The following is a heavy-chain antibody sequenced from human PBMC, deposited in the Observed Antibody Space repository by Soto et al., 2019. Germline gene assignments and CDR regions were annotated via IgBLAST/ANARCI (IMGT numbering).Heavy chain of an antibody. CDR1: GFTFSSYY. Sequence: VQLVESGGALVQPGGSLRLSCAASGFTFSSYYMSWARQAPGKGLEWVANINQDGSGKYYVDSVRGRFTISRDNAKNSVYLQMNSLRAEDTAVYYCAREFAMDVWGQGTTVTVSS. V-gene: IGHV3-7*05. CDR3: AREFAMDV. J-gene: IGHJ6*02. CDR2: INQDGSGK.